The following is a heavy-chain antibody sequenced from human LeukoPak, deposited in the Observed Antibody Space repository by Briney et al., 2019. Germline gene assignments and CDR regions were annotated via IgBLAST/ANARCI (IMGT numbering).Heavy chain of an antibody. J-gene: IGHJ4*03. CDR3: ARASRISTADAFC. V-gene: IGHV3-23*01. CDR1: GFSFTNYA. CDR2: MIGGGET. Sequence: PAGSLRLSCVASGFSFTNYAMSWVRPAPAGGPEWVSSMIGGGETLYADSMKGRFSLSRDTTRNTVYLQLNNLRVEDTATYYCARASRISTADAFCCGHGTQVTVSS. D-gene: IGHD2/OR15-2a*01.